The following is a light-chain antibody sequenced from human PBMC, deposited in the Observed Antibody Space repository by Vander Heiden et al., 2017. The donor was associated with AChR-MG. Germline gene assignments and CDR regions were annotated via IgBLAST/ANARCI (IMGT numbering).Light chain of an antibody. J-gene: IGLJ3*02. CDR2: GNS. CDR3: QSYDSSLTGWV. V-gene: IGLV1-40*01. Sequence: QSVLTQPPSVSGAPGQRVTIYCTGRSSNIGAGYAVPSYQQLPATAPKLLVYGNSNRPSVVPDRFSRSKSGTSASLASTGLQAEDEADSYCQSYDSSLTGWVFGGGTKLTVL. CDR1: SSNIGAGYA.